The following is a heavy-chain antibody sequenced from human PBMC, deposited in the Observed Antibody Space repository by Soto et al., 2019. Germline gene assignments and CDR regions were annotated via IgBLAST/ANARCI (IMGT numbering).Heavy chain of an antibody. CDR1: GGSISSGDYY. CDR2: TYYSGST. CDR3: AKAGGPYCSSTSCYKGNWFDP. J-gene: IGHJ5*02. D-gene: IGHD2-2*02. Sequence: SETLSLTCTVSGGSISSGDYYWSWIRQPPGKGLEWIGYTYYSGSTYYNPSLKSRVTISVDTSKNQFSLKLSSVTAADTAVYYCAKAGGPYCSSTSCYKGNWFDPWGQGTLVTVSS. V-gene: IGHV4-30-4*01.